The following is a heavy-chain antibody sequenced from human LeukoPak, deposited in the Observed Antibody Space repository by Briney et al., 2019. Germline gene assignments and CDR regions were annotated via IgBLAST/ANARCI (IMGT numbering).Heavy chain of an antibody. CDR1: GYTFTSYD. D-gene: IGHD3-10*01. CDR2: MNPNSGNT. Sequence: ASVKVSCKASGYTFTSYDINWVRQATGQGLEWMGWMNPNSGNTGYAQKFQGRVTMTRNTSISTAYMELSSLRSEDTAVYYCARGPPGWYGSGSQYYYYYYMDVWGKGTTVTISS. J-gene: IGHJ6*03. V-gene: IGHV1-8*01. CDR3: ARGPPGWYGSGSQYYYYYYMDV.